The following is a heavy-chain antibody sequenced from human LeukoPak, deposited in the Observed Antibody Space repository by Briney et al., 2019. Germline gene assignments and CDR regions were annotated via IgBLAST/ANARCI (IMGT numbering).Heavy chain of an antibody. V-gene: IGHV4-59*01. CDR1: GGSISGYY. D-gene: IGHD6-19*01. Sequence: SETLSLTCTVSGGSISGYYWTWIRQPPGKGLEWIGYVFYIGSTNYNPSLKSRVTISLDTSKNQFSLKLTSVTAADTAVYYCARQDSSGWLFDYWGQGTLVTVSS. CDR2: VFYIGST. J-gene: IGHJ4*02. CDR3: ARQDSSGWLFDY.